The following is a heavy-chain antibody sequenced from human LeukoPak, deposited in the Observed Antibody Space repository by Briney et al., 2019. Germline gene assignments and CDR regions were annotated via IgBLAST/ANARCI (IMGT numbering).Heavy chain of an antibody. V-gene: IGHV4-61*02. CDR1: GGSISSGSYY. Sequence: SETLSLTCTVSGGSISSGSYYWSWIRQPAGKGLEWLGRIHISGSTNYNPSLKSRVTISIDTSKNQFSLKLSSVTAADTAVYYCARAYYDFWSGPEENAFDIWGQGTMVTVSS. CDR3: ARAYYDFWSGPEENAFDI. CDR2: IHISGST. J-gene: IGHJ3*02. D-gene: IGHD3-3*01.